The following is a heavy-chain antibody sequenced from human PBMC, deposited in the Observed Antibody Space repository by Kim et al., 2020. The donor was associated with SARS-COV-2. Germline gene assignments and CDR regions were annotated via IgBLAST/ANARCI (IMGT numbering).Heavy chain of an antibody. D-gene: IGHD5-12*01. Sequence: VNGRFTSSRDNPKSTLYLQMNSLRAEDTAVYYCAKEVARAAYYYGMDVWGQGTTVTVSS. V-gene: IGHV3-30*02. J-gene: IGHJ6*02. CDR3: AKEVARAAYYYGMDV.